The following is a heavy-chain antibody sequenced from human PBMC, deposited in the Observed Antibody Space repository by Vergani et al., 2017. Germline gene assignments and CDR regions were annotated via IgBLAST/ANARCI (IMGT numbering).Heavy chain of an antibody. CDR3: ARVGGTLWFGAKNWFDP. CDR1: GGTFSSYA. Sequence: QLVQSGPEVKKPGSSVKVSCKASGGTFSSYAISWVRQAPGQGLEWMGGIIPIFGTANYAQKFQGRVTITADESTSTAYMELSSLRSEDTAVYYCARVGGTLWFGAKNWFDPWGQGTLVTVSS. D-gene: IGHD3-10*01. CDR2: IIPIFGTA. V-gene: IGHV1-69*01. J-gene: IGHJ5*02.